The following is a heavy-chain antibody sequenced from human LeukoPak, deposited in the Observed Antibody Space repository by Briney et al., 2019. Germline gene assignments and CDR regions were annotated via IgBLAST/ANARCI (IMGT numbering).Heavy chain of an antibody. D-gene: IGHD2-2*01. CDR3: AREGCSSTSCLGWFDP. Sequence: ASVKVSCKASGYTFTSYDINWVRQATGQGLEWMGWMNPNSGGTNYAQKFQGRVTMTRDTSISTAYMELSRLRSDDTAVYYCAREGCSSTSCLGWFDPWGQGTLVTVSS. CDR2: MNPNSGGT. J-gene: IGHJ5*02. CDR1: GYTFTSYD. V-gene: IGHV1-2*02.